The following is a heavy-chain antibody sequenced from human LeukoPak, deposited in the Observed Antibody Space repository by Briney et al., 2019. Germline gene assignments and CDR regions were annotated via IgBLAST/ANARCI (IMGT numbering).Heavy chain of an antibody. V-gene: IGHV3-49*04. D-gene: IGHD2-2*01. Sequence: GRSLRLSCTASGFTFGDYAMSWVRQAPGKGLEWVGFIRSKAYGETTEYAASVKGRFTISRDDSKSIAYLQMNSLKTEDTAVYYCTREGDCSSTSCYRAVNWFDPWGQGTLVTVSS. CDR2: IRSKAYGETT. J-gene: IGHJ5*02. CDR3: TREGDCSSTSCYRAVNWFDP. CDR1: GFTFGDYA.